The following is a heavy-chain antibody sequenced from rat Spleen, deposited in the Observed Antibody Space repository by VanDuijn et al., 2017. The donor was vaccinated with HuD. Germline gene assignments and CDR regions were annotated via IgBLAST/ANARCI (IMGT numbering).Heavy chain of an antibody. CDR2: VSMGGSNT. V-gene: IGHV5-19*01. Sequence: EVQLVESGGGLVQPGRSLKLSCVASGFTFSNYGMHWIRQAPTKGLEWVAYVSMGGSNTFYRDSVKDRFTISRDNAKSSLYLQMYSLRSEDTATYYCATRGNNPFAYWGQGTLVTVSS. CDR3: ATRGNNPFAY. CDR1: GFTFSNYG. J-gene: IGHJ3*01. D-gene: IGHD1-10*01.